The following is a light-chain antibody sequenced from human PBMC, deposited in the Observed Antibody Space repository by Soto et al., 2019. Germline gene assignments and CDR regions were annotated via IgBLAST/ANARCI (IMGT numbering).Light chain of an antibody. V-gene: IGKV3-15*01. J-gene: IGKJ1*01. CDR2: XAS. CDR1: QRFSSN. CDR3: QHYNNWPPERT. Sequence: IVLTQSPSALSVSPGESATLSCRASQRFSSNFAWYKVKPGQAPRLLIXXASXRATGIPARFSGSGSGTEFTLTISSLQSEDFAVYSCQHYNNWPPERTFGQGTKVDIK.